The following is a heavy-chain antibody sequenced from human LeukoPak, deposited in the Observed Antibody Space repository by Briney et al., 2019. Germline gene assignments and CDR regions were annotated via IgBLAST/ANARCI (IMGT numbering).Heavy chain of an antibody. J-gene: IGHJ4*02. D-gene: IGHD2-2*01. CDR3: ARDRTKYCRSTSCPLDY. Sequence: ASVKVSCKASGYTFTSHFMHWVRQAPGQGLEWMGIINPRGGSTSYTQKFQGRVTMTRDTSTSTVYMELSSLRSDDTAVYYCARDRTKYCRSTSCPLDYWGQGTLVTVSS. V-gene: IGHV1-46*01. CDR2: INPRGGST. CDR1: GYTFTSHF.